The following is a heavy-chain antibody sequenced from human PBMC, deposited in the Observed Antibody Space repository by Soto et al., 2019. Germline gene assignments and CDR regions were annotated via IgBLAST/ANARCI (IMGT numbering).Heavy chain of an antibody. V-gene: IGHV4-30-2*01. Sequence: PSETLSLTCTVSGASITSGSYSWSWIRQAPGKGLEWIGNIHVSGYTSFYPSFRGRVPMSVATSKNQFSLIVSSVTAADTAVYYCARGGALRPNGHVPLDTWGQGRLVTVSS. D-gene: IGHD1-1*01. CDR1: GASITSGSYS. J-gene: IGHJ4*02. CDR2: IHVSGYT. CDR3: ARGGALRPNGHVPLDT.